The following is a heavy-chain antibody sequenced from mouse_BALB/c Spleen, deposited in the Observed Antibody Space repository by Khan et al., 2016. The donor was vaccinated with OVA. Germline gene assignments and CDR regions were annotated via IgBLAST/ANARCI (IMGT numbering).Heavy chain of an antibody. CDR3: AGGGLPFAY. D-gene: IGHD2-13*01. CDR2: IWSGGRK. Sequence: QVQLKQSGPGLVQPSQSLSITCTVPGFSLGSSGVHWVRHSPGQGLEGLGVIWSGGRKDFNAAFISRLSINKDNSKRQVFVKLNSLQPNDSAIYSCAGGGLPFAYWGQVTLVTVSA. J-gene: IGHJ3*01. CDR1: GFSLGSSG. V-gene: IGHV2-2*02.